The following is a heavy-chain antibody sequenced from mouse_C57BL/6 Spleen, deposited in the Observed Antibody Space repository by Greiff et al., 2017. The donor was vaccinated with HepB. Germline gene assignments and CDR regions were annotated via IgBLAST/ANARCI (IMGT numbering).Heavy chain of an antibody. CDR1: GYTFTSYW. Sequence: QVHVKQPGTELVKPGASVKLSCKASGYTFTSYWMHWVKQRPGQGLEWIGNINPSNGGTNYNEKFKSKATLTVDKSSSTAYMQLSSLTSEDSAVYYCARSDLYYYGSSYVLFDYWGQGTTLTVSS. D-gene: IGHD1-1*01. J-gene: IGHJ2*01. CDR3: ARSDLYYYGSSYVLFDY. CDR2: INPSNGGT. V-gene: IGHV1-53*01.